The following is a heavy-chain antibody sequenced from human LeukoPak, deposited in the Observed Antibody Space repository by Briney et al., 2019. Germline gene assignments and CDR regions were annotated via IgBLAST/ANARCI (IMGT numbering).Heavy chain of an antibody. V-gene: IGHV3-48*03. CDR1: GFTFSSYE. CDR2: ISSSGSII. D-gene: IGHD2-2*01. J-gene: IGHJ6*03. CDR3: ARDCSSTSCYVDYCYYMDV. Sequence: GGSLRLSCAASGFTFSSYEMNWVRQAPGKGLEWVSYISSSGSIIYYADSVKGRFTISRDNAKNSVYLQMNSLRAEDTAVYYCARDCSSTSCYVDYCYYMDVWGKGTTVTVSS.